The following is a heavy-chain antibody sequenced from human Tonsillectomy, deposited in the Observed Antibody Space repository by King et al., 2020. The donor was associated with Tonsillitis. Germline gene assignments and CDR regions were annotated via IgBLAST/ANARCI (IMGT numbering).Heavy chain of an antibody. CDR1: GYTFTGYY. CDR2: INPTSGGT. J-gene: IGHJ4*02. D-gene: IGHD3-10*01. Sequence: VQLVESGAEVKKPGASVKVSCKASGYTFTGYYLHWVRQAPGQGLEWMGWINPTSGGTSYARRFQDRVTVTRDTSISTAYMELSRLRSDDTAVFYCARGGGDFDYWGQGTLVTVSS. V-gene: IGHV1-2*02. CDR3: ARGGGDFDY.